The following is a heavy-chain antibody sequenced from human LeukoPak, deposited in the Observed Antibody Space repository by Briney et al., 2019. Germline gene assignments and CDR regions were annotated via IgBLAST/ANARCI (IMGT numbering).Heavy chain of an antibody. Sequence: GGSLRLSCAASGFTFSSYWMSWVRQAPGKGLEWVAIISYDGSNEYYADSVKGRFTISRDNSKNTLYLQMNSLRAADTAVYYCARKGQWLPRGFDYWGQGTLVTVSS. V-gene: IGHV3-30*03. CDR3: ARKGQWLPRGFDY. D-gene: IGHD6-19*01. CDR1: GFTFSSYW. CDR2: ISYDGSNE. J-gene: IGHJ4*02.